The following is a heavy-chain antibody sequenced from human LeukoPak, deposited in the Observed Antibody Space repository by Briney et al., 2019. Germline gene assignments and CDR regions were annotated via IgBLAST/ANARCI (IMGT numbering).Heavy chain of an antibody. CDR1: GYTFTDYY. Sequence: GASVKVSCKASGYTFTDYYMHWVRQAPGQGLEWMGWINPNSGGANYAQKFQGRVTMTRDTSISTAYMELSRLRSDDTAVYYCARERLKWLAYHPDYWGQGTLVTVSS. V-gene: IGHV1-2*02. CDR3: ARERLKWLAYHPDY. D-gene: IGHD6-19*01. J-gene: IGHJ4*02. CDR2: INPNSGGA.